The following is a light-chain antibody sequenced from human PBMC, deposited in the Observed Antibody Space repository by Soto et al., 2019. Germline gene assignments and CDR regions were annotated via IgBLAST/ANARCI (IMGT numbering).Light chain of an antibody. J-gene: IGKJ1*01. CDR1: QDISSY. Sequence: IQLTQSPSSLSASVGDRVTITCRASQDISSYLGWYQQKPGKAPKLLIYAASTLQRGVPSRFSGSGAGTDFTLTISSLQPEDFATYYCQQYNSYPWTFGQGTKVDIK. CDR2: AAS. CDR3: QQYNSYPWT. V-gene: IGKV1-9*01.